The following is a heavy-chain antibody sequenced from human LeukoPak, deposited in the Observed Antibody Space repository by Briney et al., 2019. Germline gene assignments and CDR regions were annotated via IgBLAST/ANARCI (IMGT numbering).Heavy chain of an antibody. CDR3: AKFEGATIPGWFNDY. CDR2: IDKTTYPT. V-gene: IGHV3-23*05. J-gene: IGHJ4*01. Sequence: PGGSLRLSCAASEFIFSDYAMGWVRQAPGKGLEWVSTIDKTTYPTFYADSVKGRFTISRDNSKNTLYLQMNSLRTEDTAVYFCAKFEGATIPGWFNDYWGQESWSPSPQ. CDR1: EFIFSDYA. D-gene: IGHD6-19*01.